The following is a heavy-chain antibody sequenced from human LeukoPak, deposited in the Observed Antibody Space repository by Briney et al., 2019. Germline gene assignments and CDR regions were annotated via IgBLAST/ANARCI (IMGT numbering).Heavy chain of an antibody. D-gene: IGHD4-17*01. CDR1: GGSFSGYY. Sequence: SETLSLTCAVYGGSFSGYYWSWIRQPPGKGLEWIGEINHSGSTNYNPSLKSRVTISVDTSKNQFSLKLSSVTAADTAVYYCARPGYGDFNYGMDVWGQGTTVTVSS. V-gene: IGHV4-34*01. CDR3: ARPGYGDFNYGMDV. J-gene: IGHJ6*02. CDR2: INHSGST.